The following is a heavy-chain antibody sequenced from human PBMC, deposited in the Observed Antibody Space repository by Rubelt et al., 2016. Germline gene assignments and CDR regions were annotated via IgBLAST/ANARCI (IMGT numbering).Heavy chain of an antibody. J-gene: IGHJ4*02. D-gene: IGHD1-26*01. CDR3: TAGGPGGTYFDY. V-gene: IGHV3-15*01. CDR1: GFTFSKTW. CDR2: IKSKTDGGTT. Sequence: EVQLVESGGGLVKPGGSLRLSCAASGFTFSKTWMSWVRQAPGKGLEWVGRIKSKTDGGTTGYAAPVNGRFTISRDDSEDTVYRQMNSLKTDDTALYYCTAGGPGGTYFDYWGQGTLVTVSS.